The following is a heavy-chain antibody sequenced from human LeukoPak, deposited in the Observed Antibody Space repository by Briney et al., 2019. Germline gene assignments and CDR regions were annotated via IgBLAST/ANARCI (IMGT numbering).Heavy chain of an antibody. J-gene: IGHJ6*03. CDR3: ARGTAYYDSSGYYRYYYYYYMDV. Sequence: SQTLSLTCTVSGGSISSGSYYWSWIRQPAGKGLEWIGRIYTSGSTNYNPSLKSRVTISVDTSKNQYSLKLSSVTAADTAVYYCARGTAYYDSSGYYRYYYYYYMDVWGKGTTVTVSS. D-gene: IGHD3-22*01. CDR1: GGSISSGSYY. CDR2: IYTSGST. V-gene: IGHV4-61*02.